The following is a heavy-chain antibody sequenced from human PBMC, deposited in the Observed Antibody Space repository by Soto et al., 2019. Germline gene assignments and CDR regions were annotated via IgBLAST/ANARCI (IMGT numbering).Heavy chain of an antibody. CDR3: STGIATAVYYFDY. D-gene: IGHD6-13*01. J-gene: IGHJ4*02. Sequence: GGSLRLSCAAAGCDARDNYRSWVRQTPGKGLEWVSAINSGGSTFYADSVKGRFTISRDNSKSTLYLQMSSLRAEDTAVYYCSTGIATAVYYFDYWGQGTLVTDSS. V-gene: IGHV3-66*01. CDR1: GCDARDNY. CDR2: INSGGST.